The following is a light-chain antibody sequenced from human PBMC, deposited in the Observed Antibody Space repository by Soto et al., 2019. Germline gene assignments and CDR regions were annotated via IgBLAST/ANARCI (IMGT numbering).Light chain of an antibody. CDR1: SSDVGGYNY. CDR2: EVS. Sequence: QSALTQPPSASGSPGQSVTISCTGTSSDVGGYNYVSWYQQHPGKAPKLMISEVSKRPSGVPDRFSGSKSGNTASLTVSWLQDEDEADYYCSSFAGNNNVVFGGGTKLTVL. CDR3: SSFAGNNNVV. J-gene: IGLJ2*01. V-gene: IGLV2-8*01.